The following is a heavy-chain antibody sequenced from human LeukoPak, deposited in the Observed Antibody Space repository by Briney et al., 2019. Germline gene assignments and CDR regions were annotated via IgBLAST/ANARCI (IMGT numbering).Heavy chain of an antibody. CDR2: ISAYNGNT. V-gene: IGHV1-18*01. Sequence: GASVKVSCKASGYTFTSYGISWVRQAPGQGLEWMGWISAYNGNTNYAQKLQGRVTMTTDISTSTAYMELRSLRSDDTAVYYCARDFGYCSSTSCYRTYGNYWGQGTLVTVSS. J-gene: IGHJ4*02. CDR1: GYTFTSYG. D-gene: IGHD2-2*01. CDR3: ARDFGYCSSTSCYRTYGNY.